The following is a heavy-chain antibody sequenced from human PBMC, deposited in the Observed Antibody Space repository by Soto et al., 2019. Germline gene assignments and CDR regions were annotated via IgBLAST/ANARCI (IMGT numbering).Heavy chain of an antibody. CDR3: AKDQCSGGSCYSLEYFQH. CDR1: GFTFSSYA. V-gene: IGHV3-23*01. D-gene: IGHD2-15*01. J-gene: IGHJ1*01. Sequence: GGSLSLSCAASGFTFSSYAMSWVRQAPGKGLEWVSAISGSGGSTYYADSVKGRFTISRDNSKNTLYLQMNSLRAEDTAVYYCAKDQCSGGSCYSLEYFQHWGQGTLVTVSS. CDR2: ISGSGGST.